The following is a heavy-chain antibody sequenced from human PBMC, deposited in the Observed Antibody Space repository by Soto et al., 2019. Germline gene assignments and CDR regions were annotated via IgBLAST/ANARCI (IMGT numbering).Heavy chain of an antibody. CDR1: GFTFDDYA. V-gene: IGHV3-9*01. J-gene: IGHJ3*02. D-gene: IGHD6-13*01. CDR2: ISWNSGSI. CDR3: AKDNRQLDHDAFDI. Sequence: PGGSLRLSCAASGFTFDDYAMHWVRQAPGKGLEWVSGISWNSGSIGYADSVKGRFTISRDNAKNSLYLQMNSLRAEDTALYYCAKDNRQLDHDAFDIWGQGTMVTVSS.